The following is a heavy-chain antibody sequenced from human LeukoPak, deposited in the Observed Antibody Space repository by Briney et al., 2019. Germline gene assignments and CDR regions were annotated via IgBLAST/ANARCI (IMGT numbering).Heavy chain of an antibody. CDR3: ANIFGGNSHRSDY. J-gene: IGHJ4*02. CDR2: IKSKTDGGTT. V-gene: IGHV3-15*01. D-gene: IGHD4-23*01. CDR1: GFTLSNAW. Sequence: GGSLRLSCAASGFTLSNAWMSWVRQAPGKGLEWVGRIKSKTDGGTTDYAAPVKGRFTISRDDSKDTLYLQMNSLKSDDTAVYYCANIFGGNSHRSDYWGQGTLVTVSS.